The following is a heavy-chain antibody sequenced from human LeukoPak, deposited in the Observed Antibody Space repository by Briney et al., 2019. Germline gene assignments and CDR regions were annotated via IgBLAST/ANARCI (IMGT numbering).Heavy chain of an antibody. CDR2: INHSGST. CDR3: AKGVVVAPDVTPFDY. J-gene: IGHJ4*02. CDR1: GGSISSSSYY. Sequence: SETLSLTCTVSGGSISSSSYYWSWIRQPPGKGLEWIGEINHSGSTNYNPSLKSRVTISVETSKNQFSLKLSSVTAADTAVYYCAKGVVVAPDVTPFDYWGQGTLVTVSS. D-gene: IGHD2-2*01. V-gene: IGHV4-39*07.